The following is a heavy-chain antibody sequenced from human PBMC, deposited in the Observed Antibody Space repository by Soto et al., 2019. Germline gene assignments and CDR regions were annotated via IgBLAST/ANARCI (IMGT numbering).Heavy chain of an antibody. CDR1: GFTFSSYA. J-gene: IGHJ4*02. D-gene: IGHD2-2*01. Sequence: EVQLLESGGGVVQPGGSLRLSCAASGFTFSSYAMTWVRQAPGKGLEWVSGISGSAGSTYYADSVKGRFTISRDNSKTTLYLQMNNLRAEDTAGYYCAKDVYCSSTSCSFDYWGQGTLVTVSS. V-gene: IGHV3-23*01. CDR2: ISGSAGST. CDR3: AKDVYCSSTSCSFDY.